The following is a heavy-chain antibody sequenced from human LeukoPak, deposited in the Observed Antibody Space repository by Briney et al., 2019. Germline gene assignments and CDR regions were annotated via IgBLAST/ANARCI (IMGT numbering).Heavy chain of an antibody. CDR1: GFTFSSYS. J-gene: IGHJ5*02. CDR2: ISSSSSYI. Sequence: GGSLRLSCAASGFTFSSYSMNWVRQAPGERLEWVSSISSSSSYIYHADSVKGRFTISRDNAKNSLYLQMNSLRAEDTAVYYCARDYTGYFPWGQGTQVIVSS. CDR3: ARDYTGYFP. V-gene: IGHV3-21*04. D-gene: IGHD3-9*01.